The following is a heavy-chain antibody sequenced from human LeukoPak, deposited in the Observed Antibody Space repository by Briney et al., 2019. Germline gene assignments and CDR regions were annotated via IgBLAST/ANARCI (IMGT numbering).Heavy chain of an antibody. CDR2: ISDDGRKN. CDR1: GFTFSSHA. D-gene: IGHD2-2*03. Sequence: GRSPRLSCAAFGFTFSSHAMNWVRQAPGKGLEWVAVISDDGRKNYYADSVKGRFTISRDNSKKTLYLQMNSLRAEDTAVYYCARVDDLDAFDIWGQGTMVTVSS. CDR3: ARVDDLDAFDI. J-gene: IGHJ3*02. V-gene: IGHV3-30*04.